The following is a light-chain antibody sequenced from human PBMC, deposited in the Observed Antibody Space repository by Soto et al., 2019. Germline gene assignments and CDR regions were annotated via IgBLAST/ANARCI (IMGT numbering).Light chain of an antibody. J-gene: IGKJ3*01. CDR1: QGINSY. V-gene: IGKV1-27*01. CDR2: AAS. Sequence: IQMTQSPSSLSASVGDRVTITCRASQGINSYLAWYQQKPGKDPKLLIYAASTLQSGVPARLSGSGSGTDFILTINSLQPADVATFYCQKYNSSPFTFGPGTKVDI. CDR3: QKYNSSPFT.